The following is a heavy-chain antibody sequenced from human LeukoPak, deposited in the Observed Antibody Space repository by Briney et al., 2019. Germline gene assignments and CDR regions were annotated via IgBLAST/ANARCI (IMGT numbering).Heavy chain of an antibody. J-gene: IGHJ5*02. Sequence: GASVKVSCKASGYTFTSYGISWVRQAPGQGLEWMGWISAYNGNTNYAQKLQGRVTMTTDTSTSTAYMELRSLRSDDTAVYYCARHSGSYHLAWFDPWGQGTLVTVSS. D-gene: IGHD1-26*01. V-gene: IGHV1-18*01. CDR3: ARHSGSYHLAWFDP. CDR1: GYTFTSYG. CDR2: ISAYNGNT.